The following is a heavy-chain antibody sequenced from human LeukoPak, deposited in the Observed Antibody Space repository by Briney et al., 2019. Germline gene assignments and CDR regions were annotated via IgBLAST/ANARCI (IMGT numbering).Heavy chain of an antibody. CDR1: GGSISSYY. Sequence: SETLSLTCTVSGGSISSYYWSWIRQPPGEGLEWIGFIYYSGGTNYNPSLKSRVTISVHTSKNQFSLKLSSVTAADTAVYYCARTTEGGYSYGSFYYYYMDVWGKGATVTISS. D-gene: IGHD5-18*01. V-gene: IGHV4-59*01. CDR3: ARTTEGGYSYGSFYYYYMDV. J-gene: IGHJ6*03. CDR2: IYYSGGT.